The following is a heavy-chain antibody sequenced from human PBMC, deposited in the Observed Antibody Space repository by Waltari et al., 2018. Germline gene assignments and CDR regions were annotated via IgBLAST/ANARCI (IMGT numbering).Heavy chain of an antibody. CDR2: IWYDGSNK. CDR3: ARGTQRKWIQLWLGGMDV. J-gene: IGHJ6*02. Sequence: QVQLVESGGGVVQPGRSLRLSCAASGFTFSSYGMHWVRQAPGTGLEWVAVIWYDGSNKYYAYSVKGRVTISRDNSKNTLYLHMNSRRAEDTAVYYCARGTQRKWIQLWLGGMDVWGQGTTVTVSS. V-gene: IGHV3-33*01. D-gene: IGHD5-18*01. CDR1: GFTFSSYG.